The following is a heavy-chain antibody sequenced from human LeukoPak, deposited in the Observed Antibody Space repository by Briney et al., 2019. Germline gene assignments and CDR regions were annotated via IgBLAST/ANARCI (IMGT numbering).Heavy chain of an antibody. Sequence: PGRSLGLSCAASGFTFSSYGMHWVRQAPGKGLEWVAVISYDGSNKYYADSVKGRFTISRDNSKNTLYLQMNSLRAEDTAVYYCARDGRGRYCSSTSCYVMDYWGQGTLVTVSS. CDR2: ISYDGSNK. CDR1: GFTFSSYG. J-gene: IGHJ4*02. V-gene: IGHV3-30*03. CDR3: ARDGRGRYCSSTSCYVMDY. D-gene: IGHD2-2*01.